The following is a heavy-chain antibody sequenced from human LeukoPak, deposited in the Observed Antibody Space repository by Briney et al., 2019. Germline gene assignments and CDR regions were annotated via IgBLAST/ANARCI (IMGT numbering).Heavy chain of an antibody. V-gene: IGHV3-20*04. Sequence: GGSLRLSCAASGFTFDDYGMSWVRQAPGKGLEWVSGIIWYGGSTGYADSVKGRFTISRDNAKNSLYLQMNSLRAEDTALYYCARDRPEWELPAFDIWGQGTMVTVSS. J-gene: IGHJ3*02. CDR2: IIWYGGST. D-gene: IGHD1-26*01. CDR3: ARDRPEWELPAFDI. CDR1: GFTFDDYG.